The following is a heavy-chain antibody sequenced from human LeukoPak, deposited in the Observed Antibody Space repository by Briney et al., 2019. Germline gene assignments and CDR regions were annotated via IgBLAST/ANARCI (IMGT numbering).Heavy chain of an antibody. CDR1: GFTFSSYS. CDR2: ISSSSSYI. V-gene: IGHV3-21*01. CDR3: ARGDMIVVAITNSDAFDI. Sequence: GGSLRLSCAASGFTFSSYSMNWVRQAPGKGLEWVSSISSSSSYIYYADSVKGRFTISRDNAKNSLYLQMNSLRAEDTAVYYCARGDMIVVAITNSDAFDIWGQGTMVTVSS. J-gene: IGHJ3*02. D-gene: IGHD3-22*01.